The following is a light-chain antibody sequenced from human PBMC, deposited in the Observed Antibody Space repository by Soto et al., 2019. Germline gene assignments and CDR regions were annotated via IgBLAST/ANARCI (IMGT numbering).Light chain of an antibody. CDR3: LQDYHYPWT. J-gene: IGKJ1*01. CDR2: GAS. CDR1: QSVSSN. Sequence: IVMTQSPATLSVSPGERATLSCRASQSVSSNLAWYQQKPGQAPRLLIYGASTRATGIPARFSGSGSGTEFTLTISSLQPEDVATYYCLQDYHYPWTFGQGTKVDIK. V-gene: IGKV3-15*01.